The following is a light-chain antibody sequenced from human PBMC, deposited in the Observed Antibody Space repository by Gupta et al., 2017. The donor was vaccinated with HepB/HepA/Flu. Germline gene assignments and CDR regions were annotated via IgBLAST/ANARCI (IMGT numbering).Light chain of an antibody. V-gene: IGKV1-5*03. Sequence: DIQMTQSPSTLSASVGDRVTITCRASQSINTWLAWYQQKPGKAPNLLIYKASTLESGVPSRFSGSGSGTEFTLTISSLQPDDFATYYCQQYKSDSTFGQGTNLEIK. CDR3: QQYKSDST. CDR2: KAS. J-gene: IGKJ2*01. CDR1: QSINTW.